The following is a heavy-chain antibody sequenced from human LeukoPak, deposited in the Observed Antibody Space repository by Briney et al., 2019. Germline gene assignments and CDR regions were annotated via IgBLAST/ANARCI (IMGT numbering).Heavy chain of an antibody. CDR1: GGSLSAYY. V-gene: IGHV4-34*01. J-gene: IGHJ3*02. D-gene: IGHD5-12*01. Sequence: PSETLSLTCAVYGGSLSAYYWSWIRQPPRKGLEWIGEINHSGSTYYNPSLKSRVTIAVETSKNQFSLKLSSVTAADKAVYYCARSCRILDIVATIRARLGGNGFDIWGQGTMVTVSS. CDR3: ARSCRILDIVATIRARLGGNGFDI. CDR2: INHSGST.